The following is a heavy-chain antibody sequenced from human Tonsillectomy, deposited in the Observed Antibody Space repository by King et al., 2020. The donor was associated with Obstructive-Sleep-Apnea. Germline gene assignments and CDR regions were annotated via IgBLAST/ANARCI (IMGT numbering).Heavy chain of an antibody. D-gene: IGHD3-10*01. V-gene: IGHV3-30*18. J-gene: IGHJ4*02. CDR3: AKDQVSMVRGVMDY. CDR1: GFTFSSYG. CDR2: ISYDGSNK. Sequence: VQLVESGGGVVQPGGSLRLSCAASGFTFSSYGMHWVRQAPGKGLEWVAVISYDGSNKNFAYSVKGRFTISRDNSKNTLYLQMNSLRAEDTAVYYCAKDQVSMVRGVMDYWGQGTLVTVSS.